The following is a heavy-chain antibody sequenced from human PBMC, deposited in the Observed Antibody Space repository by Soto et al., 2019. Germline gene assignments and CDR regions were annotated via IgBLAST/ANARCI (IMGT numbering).Heavy chain of an antibody. CDR3: ARVEPSGGAVLRDY. J-gene: IGHJ4*02. V-gene: IGHV1-18*01. CDR2: ISGFNGQT. CDR1: GNTFASHG. Sequence: GASVKVSCKASGNTFASHGFSWVRQAPGQGLEWMGWISGFNGQTKYALKFQGRVTLTTDTSTSTAYMELRSLRSADPAVYFCARVEPSGGAVLRDYWGQGRLVTVAS. D-gene: IGHD3-16*01.